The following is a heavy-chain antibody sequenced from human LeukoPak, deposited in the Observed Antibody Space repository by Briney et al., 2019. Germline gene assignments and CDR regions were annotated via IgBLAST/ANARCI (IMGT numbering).Heavy chain of an antibody. V-gene: IGHV4-39*01. D-gene: IGHD6-13*01. CDR1: SGSISSTSYY. J-gene: IGHJ5*02. Sequence: SETLSLTCTASSGSISSTSYYWGWIRQPPGRGLEWIGGIIYSGNTYYNPSLKSRVTISVDTTKNQFSLKLTSVTAADTAVYFCVRHFHGSGYVVDLWGKGTLVTVSS. CDR3: VRHFHGSGYVVDL. CDR2: IIYSGNT.